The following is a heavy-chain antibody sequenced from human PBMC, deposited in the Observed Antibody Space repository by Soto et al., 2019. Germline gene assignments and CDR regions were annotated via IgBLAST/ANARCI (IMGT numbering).Heavy chain of an antibody. CDR2: IYYSGST. CDR3: ARAGVVAATLGYFDL. V-gene: IGHV4-59*08. J-gene: IGHJ2*01. CDR1: GGSISSYY. Sequence: QVQLQESGPGLVKPSETLSLTCTVSGGSISSYYWSWIRQPPGKGLEWIGYIYYSGSTNYNPSLKSRVTISVDTSQNQFSLKLSSVTAADTAVYYCARAGVVAATLGYFDLWGRGTLVTVSS. D-gene: IGHD2-15*01.